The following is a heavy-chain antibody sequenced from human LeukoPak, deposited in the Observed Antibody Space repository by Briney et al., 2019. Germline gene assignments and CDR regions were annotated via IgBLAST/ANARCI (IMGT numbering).Heavy chain of an antibody. CDR3: ARGAQVGWFDP. CDR1: GGTFSSYA. CDR2: IIPILGIA. D-gene: IGHD1-26*01. J-gene: IGHJ5*02. Sequence: SVKVSCKASGGTFSSYAISWVRQAPGQGLEWMGRIIPILGIANYAQKFQGRVTITADKSTSTAYMELSSLRSEDTAVYYCARGAQVGWFDPWGQGTLVTVSS. V-gene: IGHV1-69*04.